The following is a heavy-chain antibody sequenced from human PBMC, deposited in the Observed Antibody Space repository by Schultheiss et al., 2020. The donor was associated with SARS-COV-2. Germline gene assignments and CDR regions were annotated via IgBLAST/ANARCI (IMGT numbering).Heavy chain of an antibody. Sequence: GGSLRLSCTASGFTFSDYSMTWVRQAPGKGLEWVSAISETGFYTHYADSVKGRFIVSRDNSKNTVYLQMNSLRAEDTAVYYCARGLAVDNHFDYWGQGSLVTVAS. J-gene: IGHJ4*02. D-gene: IGHD6-19*01. V-gene: IGHV3-23*01. CDR3: ARGLAVDNHFDY. CDR1: GFTFSDYS. CDR2: ISETGFYT.